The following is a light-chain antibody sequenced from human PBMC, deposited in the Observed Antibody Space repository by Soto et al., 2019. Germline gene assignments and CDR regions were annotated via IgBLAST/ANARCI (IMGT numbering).Light chain of an antibody. CDR3: QQYSNWPLT. CDR1: RSVSSN. V-gene: IGKV3-15*01. CDR2: GAS. Sequence: ETVMTQSPATLSVSPGERATLSCRASRSVSSNLAWYQQKPGQAPRLLIYGASSRASGISARFSGSGSGTEFTLTISSLQSEDFAVYYWQQYSNWPLTFGGGTKVEIK. J-gene: IGKJ4*01.